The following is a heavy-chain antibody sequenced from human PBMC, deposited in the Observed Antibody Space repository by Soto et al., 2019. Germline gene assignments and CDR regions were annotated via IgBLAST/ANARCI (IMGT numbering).Heavy chain of an antibody. V-gene: IGHV3-53*01. CDR1: GFTVSSNY. Sequence: HPGGSLRLSCAASGFTVSSNYMSWVRQAPGKGLEWVSVIYSGGSTYYADSVKGRFTISRDNSKNTLYLQMNSLRAEDTAVYYCARDRGGSGSRYAFDYWGQGTLVTVSS. D-gene: IGHD3-10*01. CDR2: IYSGGST. J-gene: IGHJ4*02. CDR3: ARDRGGSGSRYAFDY.